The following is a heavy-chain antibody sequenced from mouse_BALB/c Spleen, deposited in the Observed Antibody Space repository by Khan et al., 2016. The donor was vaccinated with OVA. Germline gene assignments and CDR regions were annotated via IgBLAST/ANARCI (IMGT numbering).Heavy chain of an antibody. Sequence: VQLKESGPGLVAPSQSLSITCTVSGFSLSRYNIHWVRQPPGKGLEWLGMIWGGGGTDYNSPLKSRLSIRKDNSKSQVYLKMNSLQTDDTAMYYCARAYYRYDGYYAMDYWGQGTSVTVSS. J-gene: IGHJ4*01. CDR3: ARAYYRYDGYYAMDY. D-gene: IGHD2-14*01. CDR2: IWGGGGT. V-gene: IGHV2-6-4*01. CDR1: GFSLSRYN.